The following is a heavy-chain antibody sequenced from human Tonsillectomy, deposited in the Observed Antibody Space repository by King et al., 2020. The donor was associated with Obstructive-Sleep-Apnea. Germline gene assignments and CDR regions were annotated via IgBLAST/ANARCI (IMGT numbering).Heavy chain of an antibody. CDR1: GGSISSYY. CDR2: IYYSGST. J-gene: IGHJ4*02. V-gene: IGHV4-59*01. Sequence: QLQESGPGLVKPSETLSLTCTGSGGSISSYYWSWIRQPPGKGLDWIGNIYYSGSTNYNPSLKSRFTISVDTSKNQFSLKLSSVTAADTAVYYCARVKFEDSSGYYYFDYWGQGTLVTVSS. D-gene: IGHD3-22*01. CDR3: ARVKFEDSSGYYYFDY.